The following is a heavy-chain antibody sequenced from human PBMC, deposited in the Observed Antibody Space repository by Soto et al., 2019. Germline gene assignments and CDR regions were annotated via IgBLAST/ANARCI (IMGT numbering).Heavy chain of an antibody. CDR1: GYTFTRSG. CDR2: ISSYNGDT. D-gene: IGHD5-12*01. V-gene: IGHV1-18*01. Sequence: QVQLEQSGAEVKKPGASVKVSCKASGYTFTRSGISWVRQAPGQGPEWMGWISSYNGDTNHAQTFQGRVTMTTDTSTSTAYMELRSMRSDDTAVYYCAREGVAPYYYYGMDVLGQGTPVTGSS. J-gene: IGHJ6*02. CDR3: AREGVAPYYYYGMDV.